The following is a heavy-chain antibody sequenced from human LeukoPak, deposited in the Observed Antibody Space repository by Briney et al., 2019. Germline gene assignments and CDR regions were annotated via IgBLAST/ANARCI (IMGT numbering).Heavy chain of an antibody. J-gene: IGHJ6*04. V-gene: IGHV3-48*03. D-gene: IGHD3-10*02. Sequence: GGSLRLSCAASGFTFSSYEMNWVRQAPGKGLEWVSYISSSGSTIYYADSVKGRFTISRDNAKNSLYLQMNSLGAEDTAVYYSAELGITMIGGVWGKGTTVTISS. CDR1: GFTFSSYE. CDR3: AELGITMIGGV. CDR2: ISSSGSTI.